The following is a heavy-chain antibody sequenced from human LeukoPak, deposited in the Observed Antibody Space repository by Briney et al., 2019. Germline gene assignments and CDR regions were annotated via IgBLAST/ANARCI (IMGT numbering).Heavy chain of an antibody. Sequence: GGSLRLSCAASGFTFSNFAVHWVRQAPGKGLEWVALISYDGSDKYYADSVKGRFTISRDNSKNTLYLQMNSLRAEDTAVYYCAKVVSNWNYFDYWGQGTLVTVSS. CDR3: AKVVSNWNYFDY. CDR2: ISYDGSDK. CDR1: GFTFSNFA. D-gene: IGHD1-20*01. J-gene: IGHJ4*02. V-gene: IGHV3-30-3*01.